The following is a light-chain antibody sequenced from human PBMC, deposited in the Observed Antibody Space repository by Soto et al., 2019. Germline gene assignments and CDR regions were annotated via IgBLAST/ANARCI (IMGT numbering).Light chain of an antibody. Sequence: QSVLTQPPSASGTPGQWVPFSCSGSSSNIGSNTVTWYQQLPGTAPKLLIYSNNQRPSGVPDRFSGSKSGTSASLAISGLQSEDEADYYCAAWDDSLNGYVFGTGTKLTVL. CDR2: SNN. V-gene: IGLV1-44*01. CDR3: AAWDDSLNGYV. CDR1: SSNIGSNT. J-gene: IGLJ1*01.